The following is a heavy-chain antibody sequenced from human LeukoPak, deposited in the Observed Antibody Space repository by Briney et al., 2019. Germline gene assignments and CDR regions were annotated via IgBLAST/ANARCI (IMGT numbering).Heavy chain of an antibody. V-gene: IGHV3-21*01. D-gene: IGHD2-2*01. CDR1: GFTLSDYG. CDR3: ARRRPLGCSGTSCYAGPVDY. J-gene: IGHJ4*02. CDR2: ISGTSTYI. Sequence: GGSLRLSCAASGFTLSDYGMHWVRQAPGKGLEWVSSISGTSTYIYYADSVKGRFTISRDNGKNSLYLQMNSLRAEDTAVYYCARRRPLGCSGTSCYAGPVDYWGQGTLVTVSS.